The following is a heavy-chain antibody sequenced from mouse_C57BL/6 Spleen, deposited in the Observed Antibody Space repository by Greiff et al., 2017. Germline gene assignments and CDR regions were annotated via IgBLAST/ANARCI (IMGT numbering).Heavy chain of an antibody. CDR3: ARSYYGYDTWFAY. Sequence: EVQLQQSGPELVKPGASVKMSCKASGYTFTDYNMHWVKQSHGKSLEWIGYINPNNGGTSYNQKFKGKATLTVNKSSSTAYMELRSLTSEYSAVYYCARSYYGYDTWFAYWGQGTLVTVSA. D-gene: IGHD2-2*01. J-gene: IGHJ3*01. V-gene: IGHV1-22*01. CDR1: GYTFTDYN. CDR2: INPNNGGT.